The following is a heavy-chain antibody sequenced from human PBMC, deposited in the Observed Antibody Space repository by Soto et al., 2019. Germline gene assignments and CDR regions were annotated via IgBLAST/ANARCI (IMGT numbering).Heavy chain of an antibody. J-gene: IGHJ5*02. V-gene: IGHV1-8*01. Sequence: QVQLVQSGAEVKKPGASVKVSCKASGYTFTSYDINWVRQATGQGLEWMGWMNPNSGNTGYAQEFQGRVTMTRNTSLSTAYMELSSLRSEDTAVYYCASGHYCSGGSCSGFDPWGQGTLVTVSS. CDR1: GYTFTSYD. CDR3: ASGHYCSGGSCSGFDP. D-gene: IGHD2-15*01. CDR2: MNPNSGNT.